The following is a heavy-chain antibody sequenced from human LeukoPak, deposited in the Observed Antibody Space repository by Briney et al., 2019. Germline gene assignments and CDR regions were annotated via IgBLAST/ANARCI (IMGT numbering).Heavy chain of an antibody. Sequence: GASVKVSCKVSGYTLTELSMRWVRQAPGKGLEWMGGFDPEDGETIYAQKFQGRVTITEDTSTDTAYMELSSLRSEDTAVYYCATDLPPDSNDFDYWGQGTLVTVSS. V-gene: IGHV1-24*01. J-gene: IGHJ4*02. CDR1: GYTLTELS. CDR2: FDPEDGET. CDR3: ATDLPPDSNDFDY.